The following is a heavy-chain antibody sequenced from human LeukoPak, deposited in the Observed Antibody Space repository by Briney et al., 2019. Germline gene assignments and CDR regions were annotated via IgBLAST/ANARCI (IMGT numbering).Heavy chain of an antibody. D-gene: IGHD2-2*01. CDR1: GYTFTAY. Sequence: GASVKVSCKASGYTFTAYMHWVRQAPGQVLEWMGWINPSSGGTNYAQNFQGRVTMTRDTSISTAYMELSRLRSDDTAVYYCARDPPDIVVVPAARDAYWGQGTLVTVSS. J-gene: IGHJ4*02. CDR2: INPSSGGT. V-gene: IGHV1-2*02. CDR3: ARDPPDIVVVPAARDAY.